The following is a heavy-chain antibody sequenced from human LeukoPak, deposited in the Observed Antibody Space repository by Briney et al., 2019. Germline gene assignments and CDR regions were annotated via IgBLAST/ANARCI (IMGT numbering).Heavy chain of an antibody. CDR3: GRQGYTASYYFLDY. CDR1: SGSINSYY. Sequence: SETVSLNCTVSSGSINSYYWGWVRQPPGKGLEWIGRIYTTGATQYNPSLKSRIIMSVDTSTNQFSLNLRSVTAADTAAYYCGRQGYTASYYFLDYWSQGTLVAVS. CDR2: IYTTGAT. D-gene: IGHD1-26*01. V-gene: IGHV4-4*07. J-gene: IGHJ4*02.